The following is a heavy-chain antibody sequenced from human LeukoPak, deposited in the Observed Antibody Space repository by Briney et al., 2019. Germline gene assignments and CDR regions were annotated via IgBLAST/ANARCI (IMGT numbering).Heavy chain of an antibody. CDR2: ISSSSSYM. J-gene: IGHJ4*02. CDR1: GFTFSSYS. V-gene: IGHV3-21*01. D-gene: IGHD2-21*02. CDR3: ARDPEFCGGDCF. Sequence: GGSLRLSCAASGFTFSSYSMNWVRQAPGKGLEWVSSISSSSSYMYYADSVKGRFTISRDNAKNSLYLQMNSLRAEDTAVYYCARDPEFCGGDCFWGQGTLVTVSS.